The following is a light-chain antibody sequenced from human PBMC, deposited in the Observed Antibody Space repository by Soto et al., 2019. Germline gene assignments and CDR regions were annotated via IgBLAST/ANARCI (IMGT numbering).Light chain of an antibody. J-gene: IGKJ4*01. CDR3: QQSYSSLAT. CDR2: AAS. Sequence: DIQMTQSPSSLSASMGDRVTITCRASQSISIYLNWYQQKPGKAPKLLISAASSLQTGVPSRFSGSGSETDFTLTISSLQPEDFATYYCQQSYSSLATFGGGTKVEI. CDR1: QSISIY. V-gene: IGKV1-39*01.